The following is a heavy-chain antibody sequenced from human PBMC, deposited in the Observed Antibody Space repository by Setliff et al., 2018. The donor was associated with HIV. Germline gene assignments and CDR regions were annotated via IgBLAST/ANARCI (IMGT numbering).Heavy chain of an antibody. CDR1: GFTFSNYW. D-gene: IGHD2-21*02. Sequence: PGGSLRLSCAASGFTFSNYWMSWVRQAPGKGLEWVANINQDGSENYYVDSVKGRFTISRDNAKNSLYLQMNSLRAEDTAVYYCARVEAVTGILSLDYWGQGTLVTVSS. CDR2: INQDGSEN. V-gene: IGHV3-7*01. J-gene: IGHJ4*02. CDR3: ARVEAVTGILSLDY.